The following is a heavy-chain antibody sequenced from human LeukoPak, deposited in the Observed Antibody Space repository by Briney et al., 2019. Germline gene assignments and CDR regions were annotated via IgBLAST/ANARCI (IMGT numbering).Heavy chain of an antibody. Sequence: GSLRLSCAASGFTFSGFGMNWVRQAPGKGLEWVSSISSLSTYIYYADSVRGRFTLSRDNANNSLYLQMDSLRADDTAIYYCTKERRSTTFGGEEFDYWGRGTLVTVSS. CDR2: ISSLSTYI. CDR3: TKERRSTTFGGEEFDY. D-gene: IGHD3-16*01. V-gene: IGHV3-21*06. CDR1: GFTFSGFG. J-gene: IGHJ4*02.